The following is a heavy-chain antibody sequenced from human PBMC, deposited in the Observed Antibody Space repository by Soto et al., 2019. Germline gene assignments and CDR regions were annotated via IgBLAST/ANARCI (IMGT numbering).Heavy chain of an antibody. J-gene: IGHJ6*02. Sequence: GGSLRLSCAASGFTFSSYGMHWVRQAPGKGLEWVAVIWYDGSNKYYADSVKGRFTISRDNSKNTLYLQMNSLRAEDTAVYYCAREQVAAAGREYYYYGMDVWGQGTTVTVSS. CDR3: AREQVAAAGREYYYYGMDV. CDR2: IWYDGSNK. CDR1: GFTFSSYG. V-gene: IGHV3-33*01. D-gene: IGHD6-13*01.